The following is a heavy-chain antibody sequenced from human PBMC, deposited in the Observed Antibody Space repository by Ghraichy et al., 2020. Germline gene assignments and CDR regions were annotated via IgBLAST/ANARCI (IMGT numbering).Heavy chain of an antibody. CDR1: GGSVSSGSYY. Sequence: SETLSLTCTVSGGSVSSGSYYWSWIRQPPGKGLEWIGYIYYSGSTNYNPSLKSRVTISVDTSRNQFSLRLNSVTAADTAVYYCARKVEAGVFDDWGQGTLVTVSS. J-gene: IGHJ4*02. CDR3: ARKVEAGVFDD. CDR2: IYYSGST. D-gene: IGHD6-13*01. V-gene: IGHV4-61*01.